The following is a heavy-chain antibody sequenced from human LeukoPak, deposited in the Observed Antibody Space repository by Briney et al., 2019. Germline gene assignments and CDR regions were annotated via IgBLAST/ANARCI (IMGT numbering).Heavy chain of an antibody. V-gene: IGHV3-11*04. D-gene: IGHD3-3*01. J-gene: IGHJ3*02. CDR1: GFTFSDYY. Sequence: GGSLRLSCAASGFTFSDYYMSWIRQAPGKGLEWVSYISSSGSTIYYADSVKGRFTISRDNAKNSLYLQMNSLRAEDTAVYYCARDKVWSGYYRARSRDAFDIWGQGTMVTVSS. CDR2: ISSSGSTI. CDR3: ARDKVWSGYYRARSRDAFDI.